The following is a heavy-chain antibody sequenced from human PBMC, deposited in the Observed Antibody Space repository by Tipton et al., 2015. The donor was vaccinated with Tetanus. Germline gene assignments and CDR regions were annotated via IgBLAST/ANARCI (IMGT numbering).Heavy chain of an antibody. D-gene: IGHD6-19*01. Sequence: TLSLTCVVSGGSISRGDYSWRWIRQPPGKGLEWIGDISHSGSTYYNPSLKSRVTIPVESSKNQFTLTLTSVTAADTAVYYCARAPGIAVSETEDNWFDPWGQGPLVTVSS. CDR3: ARAPGIAVSETEDNWFDP. V-gene: IGHV4-30-2*01. CDR2: ISHSGST. J-gene: IGHJ5*02. CDR1: GGSISRGDYS.